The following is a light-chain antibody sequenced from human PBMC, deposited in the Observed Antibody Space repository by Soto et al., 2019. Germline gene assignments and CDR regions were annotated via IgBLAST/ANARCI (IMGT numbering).Light chain of an antibody. Sequence: DIRMTQPPATLPAYVKDRVTITCRASQSISSWLAWYQQKPGKAPKLLIYKASSLESGVPSRFSGSGSGTEFTLTISSLQPDDFAPYYCQQYNSYSWTFGQGTKVDIK. CDR1: QSISSW. J-gene: IGKJ1*01. CDR3: QQYNSYSWT. V-gene: IGKV1-5*03. CDR2: KAS.